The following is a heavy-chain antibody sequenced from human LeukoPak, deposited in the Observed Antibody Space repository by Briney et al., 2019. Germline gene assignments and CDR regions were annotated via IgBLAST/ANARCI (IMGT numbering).Heavy chain of an antibody. CDR3: AKPPPGSSWYQAGY. D-gene: IGHD6-13*01. V-gene: IGHV3-23*01. Sequence: GGSLRLSCAASGFTFSSYGMSWVRQAPGKGLEWVSAISGSGGSTYYADSVKGRFTISRDNSKNTLYLQMNSLRAEDTAVYYCAKPPPGSSWYQAGYWGQGTLVTVSS. CDR2: ISGSGGST. CDR1: GFTFSSYG. J-gene: IGHJ4*02.